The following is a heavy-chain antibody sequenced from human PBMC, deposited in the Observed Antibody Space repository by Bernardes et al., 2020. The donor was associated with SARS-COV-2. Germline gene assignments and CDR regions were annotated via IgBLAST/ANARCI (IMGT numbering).Heavy chain of an antibody. CDR3: ARATTWIQPFDY. D-gene: IGHD5-18*01. CDR2: IIPIFGTA. Sequence: SVKVSCKASGGTFSSYAISWVRQAPGQGLGWMGGIIPIFGTANYAQKFQGRVTITADESTSTAYMELSSLRSEDTAVYYCARATTWIQPFDYWGQGTLVTVSS. CDR1: GGTFSSYA. V-gene: IGHV1-69*13. J-gene: IGHJ4*02.